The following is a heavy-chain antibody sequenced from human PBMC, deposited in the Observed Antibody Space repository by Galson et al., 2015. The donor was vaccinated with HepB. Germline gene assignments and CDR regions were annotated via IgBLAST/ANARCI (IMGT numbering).Heavy chain of an antibody. D-gene: IGHD3-16*01. CDR3: ARGPLGEGYFDY. Sequence: SVKVSCKASGCPFTSYGFSWVRQAPGQGLEWMAWISAYNGNTNYAQKFQGRVTMTTDASTSTAYMELRSLTSDDTAVYYCARGPLGEGYFDYWGQGTLVTVSS. CDR1: GCPFTSYG. V-gene: IGHV1-18*04. CDR2: ISAYNGNT. J-gene: IGHJ4*02.